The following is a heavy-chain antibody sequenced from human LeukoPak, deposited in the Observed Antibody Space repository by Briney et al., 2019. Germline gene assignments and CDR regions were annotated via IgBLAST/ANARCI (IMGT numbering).Heavy chain of an antibody. CDR2: IKQDGSEK. Sequence: GSLRLSCAASGFTFSSYWMSWVRQGPGKGLEWVANIKQDGSEKYYVDSVKGRFTISRDNAKNSLYLQMNSLRAEDTAVYYCAELGITMIGGVWGKGTTVTISS. V-gene: IGHV3-7*01. CDR1: GFTFSSYW. J-gene: IGHJ6*04. CDR3: AELGITMIGGV. D-gene: IGHD3-10*02.